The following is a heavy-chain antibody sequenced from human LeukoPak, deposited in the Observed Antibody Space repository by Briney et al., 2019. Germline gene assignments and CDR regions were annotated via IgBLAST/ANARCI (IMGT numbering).Heavy chain of an antibody. CDR1: GGSISSYY. Sequence: KPSETLSLTCTVSGGSISSYYWSWIRQPPGKGLEWLGYIYYSGSAYYNPSLKSRVTISVDTSKNQFSLKLSSVTAADTAVYYCARSITMVRGVIIGDDYWGQGTLVTVSS. CDR2: IYYSGSA. CDR3: ARSITMVRGVIIGDDY. J-gene: IGHJ4*02. D-gene: IGHD3-10*01. V-gene: IGHV4-59*12.